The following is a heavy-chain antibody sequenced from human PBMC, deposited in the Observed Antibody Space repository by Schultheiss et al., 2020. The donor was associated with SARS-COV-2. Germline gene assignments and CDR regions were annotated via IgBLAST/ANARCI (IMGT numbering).Heavy chain of an antibody. CDR1: GFTFSSYA. Sequence: GGSLRLSCAASGFTFSSYAMSWVRQAPGKGLEWVSAISGSGGSTYYADSVKGRFTISRDNSKNTLYLQMNSLRAEDTAVYYCTKADSSDYLNDALDIWGQGTMVTVSS. D-gene: IGHD3-22*01. J-gene: IGHJ3*02. CDR3: TKADSSDYLNDALDI. CDR2: ISGSGGST. V-gene: IGHV3-23*01.